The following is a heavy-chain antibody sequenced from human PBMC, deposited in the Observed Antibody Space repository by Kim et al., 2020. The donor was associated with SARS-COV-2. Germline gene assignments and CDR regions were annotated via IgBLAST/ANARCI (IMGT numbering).Heavy chain of an antibody. CDR1: GYTFTSYA. J-gene: IGHJ4*02. V-gene: IGHV1-3*01. D-gene: IGHD4-17*01. Sequence: ASVKVSCKASGYTFTSYAMHWVRQAPGQRLEWMGWINAGNGNTKYSQKFQGRVTITRDTSASTAYMELSSLRSEDTAVYYCAMEGGTHGDNPFDYWGQGTLVTVSS. CDR2: INAGNGNT. CDR3: AMEGGTHGDNPFDY.